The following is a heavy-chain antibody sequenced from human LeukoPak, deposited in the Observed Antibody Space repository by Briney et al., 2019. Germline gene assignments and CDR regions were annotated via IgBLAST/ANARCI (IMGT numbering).Heavy chain of an antibody. D-gene: IGHD6-6*01. J-gene: IGHJ4*02. CDR3: ARGPYSSSSAPFDY. Sequence: SETLSLTCTVSGGSISSGGYYWSWIRQPPGKGLEWIGYIYHSGSTYYNPSLKSRVTISVDRSKNQFSLKLSSVTAADTAVYYCARGPYSSSSAPFDYRGQGTLVTVSS. CDR2: IYHSGST. V-gene: IGHV4-30-2*01. CDR1: GGSISSGGYY.